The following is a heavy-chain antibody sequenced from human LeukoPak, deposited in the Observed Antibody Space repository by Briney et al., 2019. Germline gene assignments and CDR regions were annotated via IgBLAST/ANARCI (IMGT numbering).Heavy chain of an antibody. CDR1: GYTLTELY. V-gene: IGHV1-24*01. D-gene: IGHD7-27*01. J-gene: IGHJ4*02. CDR2: FDPEDGET. Sequence: ASVKVSCKVSGYTLTELYMHWVGQAPGKGLEWMGGFDPEDGETIYAQKFQGRVTMTEDTSTDTAYMELSSLRSEDTAVYYCATELEYVSNGGLGYWGQGTLVTVSS. CDR3: ATELEYVSNGGLGY.